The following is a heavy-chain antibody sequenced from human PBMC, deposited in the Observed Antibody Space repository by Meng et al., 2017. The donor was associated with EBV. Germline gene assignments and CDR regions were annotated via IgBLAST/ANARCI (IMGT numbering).Heavy chain of an antibody. J-gene: IGHJ4*02. V-gene: IGHV1-2*06. CDR1: GYTFTGYY. D-gene: IGHD6-19*01. CDR3: ARVGIAVAGTGDY. CDR2: INPNSGGT. Sequence: RTGTEETKPGDSVNGSDKASGYTFTGYYMHWVRQPTGQGLEWMGRINPNSGGTNYAQKFQGRVTMTRDTSISTAYMELSRLRSDDTAVYYCARVGIAVAGTGDYWGQGTLVTVSS.